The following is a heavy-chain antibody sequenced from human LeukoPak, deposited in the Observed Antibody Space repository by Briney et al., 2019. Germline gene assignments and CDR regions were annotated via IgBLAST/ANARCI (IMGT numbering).Heavy chain of an antibody. Sequence: PGGSLRLSCAASGFTFSGSGMHWVRQAPGKGLEWVTFIRYDGSNKYYTDSVKGRFTISRDNAKNSLYLQMNSLRAEDTAVYYCARERDYYDSSGYSNAFDIWGQGTMVTVSS. CDR1: GFTFSGSG. D-gene: IGHD3-22*01. CDR3: ARERDYYDSSGYSNAFDI. CDR2: IRYDGSNK. V-gene: IGHV3-30*02. J-gene: IGHJ3*02.